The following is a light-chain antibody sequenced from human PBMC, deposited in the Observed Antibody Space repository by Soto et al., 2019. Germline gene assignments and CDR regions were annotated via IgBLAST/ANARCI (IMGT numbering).Light chain of an antibody. CDR1: QSISSW. CDR3: QQYGSLSWT. CDR2: DAS. J-gene: IGKJ1*01. Sequence: DIQMTQSPSTLSASVGDRVTITCRASQSISSWLAWYQQKPGKAPKLLIYDASSLESGVPSRFSGSGSGTEFTLTISRLEPEDFAVYYCQQYGSLSWTFGQGTKVE. V-gene: IGKV1-5*01.